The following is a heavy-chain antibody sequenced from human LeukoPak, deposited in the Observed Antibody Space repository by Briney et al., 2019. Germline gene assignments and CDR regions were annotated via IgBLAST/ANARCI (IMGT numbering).Heavy chain of an antibody. V-gene: IGHV4-34*01. CDR1: GGSFSGYY. CDR3: ARRHRNYDILTGYPY. Sequence: SETLSLTCAVYGGSFSGYYWSWIRQPPGKGLEWIGEINHSGSTNYNPSLKSRVTLSVDTSKNQFSLKLSSVTAADTAVYYCARRHRNYDILTGYPYWGQGTLVTVSS. CDR2: INHSGST. J-gene: IGHJ4*02. D-gene: IGHD3-9*01.